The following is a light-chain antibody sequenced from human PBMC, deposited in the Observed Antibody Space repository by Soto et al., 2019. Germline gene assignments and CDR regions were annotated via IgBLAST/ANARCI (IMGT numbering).Light chain of an antibody. Sequence: IVMTQSPATLSVSPGDRVTLSCRSSQPVNNNLAWYQHKPGQAPRLLIYGASTRATGISARFSGGGSGTDFTLTISRLEPEDFAVYYCQQFSSYPLTFGGGTKVDIK. CDR2: GAS. V-gene: IGKV3-15*01. J-gene: IGKJ4*01. CDR3: QQFSSYPLT. CDR1: QPVNNN.